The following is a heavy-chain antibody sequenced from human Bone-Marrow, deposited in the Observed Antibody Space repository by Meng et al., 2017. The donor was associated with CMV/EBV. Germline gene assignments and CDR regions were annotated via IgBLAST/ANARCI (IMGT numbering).Heavy chain of an antibody. V-gene: IGHV3-48*04. D-gene: IGHD2-2*01. CDR3: ARDPGGYCSSTSCPAD. J-gene: IGHJ4*02. CDR1: GFTFSSYS. CDR2: ISSSSSTI. Sequence: GESLKISCAASGFTFSSYSMNWVRQAPGKGLEWVSYISSSSSTIYYADSVKGRFTISRDNAKNSLYLQMNSLRAEDTAVYYCARDPGGYCSSTSCPADWGQGTLVTVSS.